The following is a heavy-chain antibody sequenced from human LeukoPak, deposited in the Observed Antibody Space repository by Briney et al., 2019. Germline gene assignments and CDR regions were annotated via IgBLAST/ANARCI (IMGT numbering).Heavy chain of an antibody. J-gene: IGHJ4*02. Sequence: GGSLRLSCAASGLIVSSNYMTWVRQAPGKGLEWVSVIYSGGSIYYADSVKGRFTISRDNAKNSLYLQMNSLRAEDTAVYYCASCSSTNCYWGQGTLVTVSS. CDR3: ASCSSTNCY. D-gene: IGHD2-2*01. V-gene: IGHV3-53*01. CDR2: IYSGGSI. CDR1: GLIVSSNY.